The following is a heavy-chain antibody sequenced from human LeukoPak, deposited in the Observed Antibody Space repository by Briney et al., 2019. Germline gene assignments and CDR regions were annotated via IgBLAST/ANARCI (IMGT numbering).Heavy chain of an antibody. CDR1: GGSFSGYY. D-gene: IGHD6-13*01. J-gene: IGHJ4*02. CDR3: ARGPAAAGFDY. CDR2: INHSGST. V-gene: IGHV4-34*01. Sequence: SETLSLTCAVCGGSFSGYYWSWIRQPPGKGLEWIGEINHSGSTNYNPSLKSRVTISVDTSKNQFSLKLSSVTAADTAVYYCARGPAAAGFDYWGQGTLVTVSS.